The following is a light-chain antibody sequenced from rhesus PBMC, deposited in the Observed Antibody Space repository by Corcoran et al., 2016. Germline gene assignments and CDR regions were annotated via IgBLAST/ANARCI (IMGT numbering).Light chain of an antibody. J-gene: IGLJ1*01. V-gene: IGLV2-13*02. CDR2: EVS. CDR1: INDIGDYNR. CDR3: SSYASSSAYI. Sequence: QAALTQSPSVSGSPGQSVTISCTGTINDIGDYNRVSWYQQHPGKAPKLMIYEVSKRPSGVSDRFSGSKSGNTASLTISGLQAEDEADYYCSSYASSSAYIFGAGTRLTVL.